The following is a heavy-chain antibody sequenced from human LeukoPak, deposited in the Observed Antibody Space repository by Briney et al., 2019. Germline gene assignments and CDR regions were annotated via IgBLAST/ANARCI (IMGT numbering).Heavy chain of an antibody. CDR1: GFPLSSYE. V-gene: IGHV3-48*03. Sequence: GGSLESSVAPPGFPLSSYEMNWFGKPPGKGREGVYYISSSGSTIYYADSVKGRFTISRDNAKNSLYLQMNSLRAEDTAVYYCARAGAKYGSGAFDIWGQGTMVTVSS. CDR3: ARAGAKYGSGAFDI. J-gene: IGHJ3*02. CDR2: ISSSGSTI. D-gene: IGHD4/OR15-4a*01.